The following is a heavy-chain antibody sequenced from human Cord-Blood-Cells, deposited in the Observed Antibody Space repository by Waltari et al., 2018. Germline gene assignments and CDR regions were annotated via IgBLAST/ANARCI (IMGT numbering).Heavy chain of an antibody. V-gene: IGHV4-39*01. J-gene: IGHJ4*02. D-gene: IGHD7-27*01. CDR1: GGSISSSSYY. CDR3: ASPTRRGHDWGSPHFDY. Sequence: QLQLQESGPGVVKPSETLSLTCTVSGGSISSSSYYWGWIRQPPGKGLEWIGSIYYSGSTYYNPSLKSRVTISVDTSKNQFSLKLSSVTAADTAVYYCASPTRRGHDWGSPHFDYWGQGTLVTVSS. CDR2: IYYSGST.